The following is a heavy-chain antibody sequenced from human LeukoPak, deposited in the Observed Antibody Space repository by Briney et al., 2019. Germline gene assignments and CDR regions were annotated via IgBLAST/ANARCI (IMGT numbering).Heavy chain of an antibody. J-gene: IGHJ4*02. CDR2: MNPNSGNT. CDR3: ARVGIRTIFGVVFDY. CDR1: GYAFTSYD. Sequence: GASVKVSCEASGYAFTSYDINWVRQATGQGPEWMGWMNPNSGNTGYAQKFQGRVTMTRNPSISTAYMEVSGLRSEDTAVYYCARVGIRTIFGVVFDYWGQGTLVTVSS. V-gene: IGHV1-8*01. D-gene: IGHD3-3*01.